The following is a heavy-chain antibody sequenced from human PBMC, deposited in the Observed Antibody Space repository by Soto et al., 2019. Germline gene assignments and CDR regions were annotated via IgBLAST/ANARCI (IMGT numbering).Heavy chain of an antibody. D-gene: IGHD4-4*01. CDR2: ISGSGQTT. Sequence: EVQLLESGGGSVQPGGSLMLYCAASGFTFSSYSLSWLRQAPGKGLEWVSGISGSGQTTHYKDSVKGRFTISRDNFRNTLYLQVNSLRAEDTAIYFCAKSRGDSWTTYFSDYRGQGALVIVSS. CDR3: AKSRGDSWTTYFSDY. J-gene: IGHJ4*02. V-gene: IGHV3-23*01. CDR1: GFTFSSYS.